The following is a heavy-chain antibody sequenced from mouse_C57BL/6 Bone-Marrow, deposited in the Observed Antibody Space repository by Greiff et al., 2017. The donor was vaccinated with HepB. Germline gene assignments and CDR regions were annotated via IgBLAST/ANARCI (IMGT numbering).Heavy chain of an antibody. J-gene: IGHJ1*03. D-gene: IGHD1-1*01. CDR2: IYPGNSDT. CDR1: GYTFTSYW. V-gene: IGHV1-5*01. CDR3: TNYYGSLYWYFDV. Sequence: EVQVVESGTVLARPGASVKMSCKTSGYTFTSYWMHWVKQRPGQGLEWIGAIYPGNSDTSYNQKFKGKAKLTAVTSASTAYMELSSLTNEDSAVYYCTNYYGSLYWYFDVWGTGTTVTVSS.